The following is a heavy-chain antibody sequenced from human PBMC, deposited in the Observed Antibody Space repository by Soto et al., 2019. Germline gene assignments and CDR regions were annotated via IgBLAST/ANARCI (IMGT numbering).Heavy chain of an antibody. CDR2: ISYDGSKK. D-gene: IGHD5-18*01. CDR1: GFTFSSYG. V-gene: IGHV3-30*18. J-gene: IGHJ3*02. CDR3: VKDQSLIQLWLDREACDI. Sequence: QVQLVESGGGVVQPGRSLRLSCAASGFTFSSYGMHWVRQAPGKGLEWVAVISYDGSKKYYGDSVKGRFTISRDNSKKPLYLQMNSLRAADTAVYYCVKDQSLIQLWLDREACDIWGQGTMVTVSS.